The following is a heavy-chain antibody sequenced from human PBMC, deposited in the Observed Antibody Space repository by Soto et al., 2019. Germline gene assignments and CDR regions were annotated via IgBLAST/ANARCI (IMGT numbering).Heavy chain of an antibody. CDR3: AREVPSRYFDL. V-gene: IGHV4-34*01. J-gene: IGHJ2*01. CDR1: GASFSDSY. D-gene: IGHD1-1*01. CDR2: INHSGST. Sequence: QVRLQQLGAGLLKPSETLSLTCAVYGASFSDSYWNWIRQPPGKGLEWIGEINHSGSTIYNTSLESRVTISLDTSRKQFTLKMRSATAADTAVYYCAREVPSRYFDLWGRGTPVTVSS.